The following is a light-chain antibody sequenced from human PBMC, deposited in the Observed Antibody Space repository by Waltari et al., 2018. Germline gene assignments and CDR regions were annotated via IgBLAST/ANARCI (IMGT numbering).Light chain of an antibody. V-gene: IGLV2-23*02. CDR3: CSYAGSTTSSVV. Sequence: QSALTQPASVSGSPGQSITISCTGSSSDVGGYSLVYWYQQPQGKAPKLMIYAVTKRPSEVSDRFARSKSANTASLTISGLQTEDEADYYCCSYAGSTTSSVVFGTGTKVIVL. CDR1: SSDVGGYSL. J-gene: IGLJ1*01. CDR2: AVT.